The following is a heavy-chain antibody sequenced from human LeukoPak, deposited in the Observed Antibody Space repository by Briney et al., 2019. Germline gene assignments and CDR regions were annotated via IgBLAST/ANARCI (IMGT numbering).Heavy chain of an antibody. CDR2: INHSGST. CDR3: VTGATKGGEFDY. V-gene: IGHV4-34*01. J-gene: IGHJ4*02. CDR1: GGSFSGYY. D-gene: IGHD1-26*01. Sequence: SSETLSLTCAVYGGSFSGYYWSWIRQPPGKGLEWIGEINHSGSTNYNPSLKSRVTISVDTSKNQFPLKLSSVTAADTAVYYCVTGATKGGEFDYWGQGTLVTVST.